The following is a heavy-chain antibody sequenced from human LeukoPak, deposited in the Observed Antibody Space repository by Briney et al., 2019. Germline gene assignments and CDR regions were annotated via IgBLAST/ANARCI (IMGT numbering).Heavy chain of an antibody. V-gene: IGHV4-59*06. Sequence: SETLSLTCTVSGGSISSYYWSWIRQPPGKGLEWIGYIYYSGSTYYNPSLKSRVTISVDTSKNQFSLKLSSVTAADTAVYYCARDRGTRLGEFGYYYGMDVWGQGTTVTVSS. CDR2: IYYSGST. CDR1: GGSISSYY. D-gene: IGHD3-16*01. J-gene: IGHJ6*02. CDR3: ARDRGTRLGEFGYYYGMDV.